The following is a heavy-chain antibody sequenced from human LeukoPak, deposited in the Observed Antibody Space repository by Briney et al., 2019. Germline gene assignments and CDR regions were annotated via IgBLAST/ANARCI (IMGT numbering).Heavy chain of an antibody. CDR3: ARGSGVWGSSRYTVDY. J-gene: IGHJ4*02. V-gene: IGHV3-30-3*01. Sequence: GGSLRLSCAASGFTFSSYAMHWVRQAPGKGLEWVAVMSYDGSNKYYADSVKGRFTISRDNSKNTLYLQMNSLRAEDAAVYYCARGSGVWGSSRYTVDYWGQGNLVTVSS. CDR1: GFTFSSYA. CDR2: MSYDGSNK. D-gene: IGHD3-16*02.